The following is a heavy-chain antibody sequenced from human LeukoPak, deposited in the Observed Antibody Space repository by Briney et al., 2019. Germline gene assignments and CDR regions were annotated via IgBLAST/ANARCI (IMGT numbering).Heavy chain of an antibody. D-gene: IGHD6-13*01. CDR2: FDPEDGET. CDR3: ATAGGGGSSWDPYYYYMDV. J-gene: IGHJ6*03. V-gene: IGHV1-24*01. Sequence: ASVKVSCKVSGYTLTELSMHWVRQAPGKGLEWMGGFDPEDGETIYAQKFQGRVTMTEDTSTDTAYMELSSLRSEDTAVYYCATAGGGGSSWDPYYYYMDVWGKGTTVTVYS. CDR1: GYTLTELS.